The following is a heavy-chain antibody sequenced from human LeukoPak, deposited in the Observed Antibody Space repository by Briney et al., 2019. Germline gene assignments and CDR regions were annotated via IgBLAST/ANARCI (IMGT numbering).Heavy chain of an antibody. CDR3: ARTSFGDYAYDY. CDR1: GYTFTGYY. CDR2: INPNSGGT. J-gene: IGHJ4*02. D-gene: IGHD4-17*01. V-gene: IGHV1-2*06. Sequence: GASVKVSCKASGYTFTGYYMHWVRQAPGQGLEWMGRINPNSGGTNYAQRFQGRVTMTRDTSISTAYMELSRLRSDDTAVYYCARTSFGDYAYDYWGQGTLVTVSS.